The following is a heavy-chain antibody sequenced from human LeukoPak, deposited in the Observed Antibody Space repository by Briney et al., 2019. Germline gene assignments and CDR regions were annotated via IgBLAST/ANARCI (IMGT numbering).Heavy chain of an antibody. CDR1: GYTFTSYY. J-gene: IGHJ4*02. CDR2: INPSGGST. Sequence: ASVKVSCKASGYTFTSYYMHWVRQAPGQGLEWMGIINPSGGSTSYAQKFQGRVTMTRDTCTSTAYMELSSLRSEDTAVYYCAREAHIVVVPAAFDYWGQGTLVTVSS. D-gene: IGHD2-2*01. V-gene: IGHV1-46*01. CDR3: AREAHIVVVPAAFDY.